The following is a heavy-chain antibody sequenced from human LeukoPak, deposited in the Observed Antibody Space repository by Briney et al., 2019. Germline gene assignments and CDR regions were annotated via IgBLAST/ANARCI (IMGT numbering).Heavy chain of an antibody. Sequence: GGSLRLSCAASGFTFSSYEMNWVRQAPGKGLEWVSYIGSGGHVIYYADSVKGRFTISRDNAKNSLYLQMNSLRAEDTAVYYCARDPYSSSWVHDAFDIWGQGTMVTVSS. CDR1: GFTFSSYE. CDR3: ARDPYSSSWVHDAFDI. J-gene: IGHJ3*02. V-gene: IGHV3-48*03. CDR2: IGSGGHVI. D-gene: IGHD6-13*01.